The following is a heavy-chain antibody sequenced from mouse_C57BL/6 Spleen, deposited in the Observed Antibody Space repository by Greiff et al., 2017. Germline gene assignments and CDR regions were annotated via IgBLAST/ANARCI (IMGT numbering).Heavy chain of an antibody. V-gene: IGHV1-50*01. D-gene: IGHD4-1*01. CDR3: ARSGDRYFDV. CDR2: IDPSDSYT. CDR1: GYTFTSYW. J-gene: IGHJ1*03. Sequence: QVQLQQPGAELVKPGASVKLSCKASGYTFTSYWMQWVKQRPGQGLEWIGEIDPSDSYTNYNQKFKGKATLTVDTSSSTAYMQLSSLTSEDSAVYYCARSGDRYFDVWGTGTTVTVPS.